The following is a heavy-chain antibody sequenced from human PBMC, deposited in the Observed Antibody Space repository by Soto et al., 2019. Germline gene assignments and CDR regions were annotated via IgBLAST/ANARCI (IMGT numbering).Heavy chain of an antibody. CDR2: ISSDGDIT. Sequence: GGSLRLSCSASGFTFSEYSMHWVRQAPGKGLQYVSTISSDGDITYYADSVKGRFTISRDNSKNTLYLQMNSLRPEDTAVYYCAKSQPVRFLEWYPYYYYGMDVWGQGTTVTVSS. V-gene: IGHV3-64D*06. CDR1: GFTFSEYS. CDR3: AKSQPVRFLEWYPYYYYGMDV. J-gene: IGHJ6*02. D-gene: IGHD3-3*01.